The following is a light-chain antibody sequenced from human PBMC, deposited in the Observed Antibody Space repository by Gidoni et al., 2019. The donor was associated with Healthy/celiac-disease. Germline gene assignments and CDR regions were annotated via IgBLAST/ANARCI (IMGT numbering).Light chain of an antibody. CDR3: QRSYSTPQVT. Sequence: DIQMTQSPSSLSASVGDRVTLTCRASQSISSYLNWYQQKPGKAPKLLIYAASSLQSGVPSRFSGSGSGTDFTLTISSLQPEDFATYYCQRSYSTPQVTFGGGTKVEIK. J-gene: IGKJ4*01. V-gene: IGKV1-39*01. CDR1: QSISSY. CDR2: AAS.